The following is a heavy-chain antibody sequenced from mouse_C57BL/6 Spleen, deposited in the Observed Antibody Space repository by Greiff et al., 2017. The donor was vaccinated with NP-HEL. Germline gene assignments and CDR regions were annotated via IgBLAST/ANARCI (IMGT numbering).Heavy chain of an antibody. Sequence: QVQLKESGPELVKPGASVKISCKASGYAFSSSWMNWVKQRPGKGLEWIGRIYPGDGDTNYNGKFKGKATLTADKSSSTAYMQLSSLTSEDSAVYFCARSEGLTGAWFAYWGQGTLVTVSA. D-gene: IGHD4-1*01. CDR2: IYPGDGDT. CDR3: ARSEGLTGAWFAY. V-gene: IGHV1-82*01. CDR1: GYAFSSSW. J-gene: IGHJ3*01.